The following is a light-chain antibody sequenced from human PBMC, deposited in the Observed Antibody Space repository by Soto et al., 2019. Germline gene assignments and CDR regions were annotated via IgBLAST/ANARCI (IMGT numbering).Light chain of an antibody. CDR3: QQYYRWPRT. Sequence: EIVMTQSPATLSVSPGERVTLSCRASQTASSSLAWYQQRPGQAPRLLIYGTSTRAPGMPARFSGSGSGTEFTLTISSLQSEDSAVYYCQQYYRWPRTFGQGTQVEIK. CDR2: GTS. V-gene: IGKV3-15*01. J-gene: IGKJ1*01. CDR1: QTASSS.